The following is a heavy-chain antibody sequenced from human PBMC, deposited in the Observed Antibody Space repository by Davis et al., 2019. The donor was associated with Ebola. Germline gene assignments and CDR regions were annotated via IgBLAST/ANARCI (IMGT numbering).Heavy chain of an antibody. CDR2: IKHDGSEA. D-gene: IGHD6-19*01. CDR1: GFNISYDW. V-gene: IGHV3-7*01. Sequence: GESLKISCAASGFNISYDWMTWVRQAPGKGLEWVANIKHDGSEAYYVDSVKGRFHISRDNAKNSLYLQMNSLRVEDTAVYYCARAGWYFAYWGRGTLVTVSS. J-gene: IGHJ4*02. CDR3: ARAGWYFAY.